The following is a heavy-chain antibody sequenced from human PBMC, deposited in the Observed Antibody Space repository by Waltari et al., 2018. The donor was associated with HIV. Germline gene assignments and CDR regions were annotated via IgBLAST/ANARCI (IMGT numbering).Heavy chain of an antibody. CDR1: GGSCRGYY. CDR2: INHSGST. CDR3: ARAALTSPFGY. Sequence: QVQLQQWGPGLLKPSETLSLTCAVYGGSCRGYYWSWIRQPPWKGLEWIGEINHSGSTNYNPSLKSRVTISVDTSKNQFSLKLSSVTAADTAVYYCARAALTSPFGYWGQGTLVTVSS. J-gene: IGHJ4*02. D-gene: IGHD3-3*01. V-gene: IGHV4-34*01.